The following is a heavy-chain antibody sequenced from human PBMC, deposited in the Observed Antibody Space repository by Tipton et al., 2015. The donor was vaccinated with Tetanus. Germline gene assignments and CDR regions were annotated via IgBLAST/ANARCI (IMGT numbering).Heavy chain of an antibody. J-gene: IGHJ4*02. V-gene: IGHV4-39*01. CDR1: GGSIRGGTFY. D-gene: IGHD3-3*01. CDR2: IYESGDT. CDR3: ARHQSGYFSPFDY. Sequence: TLSLTCTVSGGSIRGGTFYWGWIRQPPGKGLEWIGSIYESGDTYYIPSLKSRVTISGDTSKNQFSLNLNSMAAADTVVYYCARHQSGYFSPFDYWGQGYLFTVSS.